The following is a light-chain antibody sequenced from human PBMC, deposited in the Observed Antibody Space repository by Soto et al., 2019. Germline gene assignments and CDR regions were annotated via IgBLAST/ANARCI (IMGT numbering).Light chain of an antibody. J-gene: IGKJ4*01. Sequence: DIVMTPSPLSLPVTPGEPASISCRSSQSLLHSNGYNYLDWYLQKPGQSPQLLIYLASNRASGVTDRFSGSGAGTDFTMKISRVEAEDVGVYYCMQSLHPLTFTFGGGTKVEMK. CDR1: QSLLHSNGYNY. CDR3: MQSLHPLTFT. V-gene: IGKV2-28*01. CDR2: LAS.